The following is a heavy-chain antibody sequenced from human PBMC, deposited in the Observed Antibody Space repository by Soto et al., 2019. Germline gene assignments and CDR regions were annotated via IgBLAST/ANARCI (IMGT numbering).Heavy chain of an antibody. CDR1: GFTFSSYG. V-gene: IGHV3-30*18. Sequence: GGSLRLSCAASGFTFSSYGMHCVRQAPGKGLEWVAVISYDGSNKYYADSVKGRFTISRDNSKNTLYLQMNSLRAEDTAVYYCAKDRWQQLVLPADPWGQGTLVTVSS. CDR2: ISYDGSNK. J-gene: IGHJ5*02. CDR3: AKDRWQQLVLPADP. D-gene: IGHD6-13*01.